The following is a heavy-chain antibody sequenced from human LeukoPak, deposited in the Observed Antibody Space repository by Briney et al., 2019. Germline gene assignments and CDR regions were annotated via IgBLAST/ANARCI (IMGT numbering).Heavy chain of an antibody. V-gene: IGHV3-30-3*01. Sequence: GGSLRLSCAASGFTFSSYAMHWVRQAPGKGLEWVAVISYDGSNKYYADSVKGRFTISRDNSKNTLYLQMNSLRAEDTAVYYCARGEEYSSSSGAFDIWGQGTMVTVSS. D-gene: IGHD6-6*01. J-gene: IGHJ3*02. CDR3: ARGEEYSSSSGAFDI. CDR1: GFTFSSYA. CDR2: ISYDGSNK.